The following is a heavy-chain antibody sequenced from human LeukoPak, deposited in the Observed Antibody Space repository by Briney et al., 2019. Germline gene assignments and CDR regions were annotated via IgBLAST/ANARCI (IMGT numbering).Heavy chain of an antibody. CDR3: ARDPGIVGATELDY. V-gene: IGHV1-69*04. Sequence: SVKVSCKASGGTFSSYAISWVRQAPGQWLEWMGRIIPILGIANYAQKFQGRVTITADKSTSTAYMELSSLRSEDTAVYYCARDPGIVGATELDYWGQGTLVTVSS. J-gene: IGHJ4*02. D-gene: IGHD1-26*01. CDR1: GGTFSSYA. CDR2: IIPILGIA.